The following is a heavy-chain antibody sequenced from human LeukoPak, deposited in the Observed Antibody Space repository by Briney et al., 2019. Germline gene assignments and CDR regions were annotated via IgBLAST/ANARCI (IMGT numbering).Heavy chain of an antibody. CDR2: IYYSGSP. Sequence: SSETLSLTCPVSGGSISSYYWSWIRQPPGKGLEWIGDIYYSGSPNYNPSLKSRVTISVDTSKNQFSLRLSSVTAANTAVYYSARLASGCYGPLTPFDYWGQGTLVTVSS. D-gene: IGHD1-26*01. V-gene: IGHV4-59*08. CDR3: ARLASGCYGPLTPFDY. J-gene: IGHJ4*02. CDR1: GGSISSYY.